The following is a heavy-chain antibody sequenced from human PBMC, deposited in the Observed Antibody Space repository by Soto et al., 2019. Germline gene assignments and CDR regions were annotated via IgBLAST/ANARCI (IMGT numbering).Heavy chain of an antibody. D-gene: IGHD4-17*01. CDR1: GGSISSYY. Sequence: SETLSLTCTVSGGSISSYYWSWIRPPPGKGLEWIGYIYYSGSTNYNPSLKSRVTISVDTSKNQFSLKLSSVSAADTVVYYCARVGYGDTIWGQGTLVTVSS. V-gene: IGHV4-59*01. J-gene: IGHJ4*02. CDR2: IYYSGST. CDR3: ARVGYGDTI.